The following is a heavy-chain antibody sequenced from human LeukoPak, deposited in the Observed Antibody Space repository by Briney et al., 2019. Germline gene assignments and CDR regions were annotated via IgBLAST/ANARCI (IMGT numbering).Heavy chain of an antibody. CDR2: ISLDGGTN. CDR1: GFTFNIYG. V-gene: IGHV3-30*02. J-gene: IGHJ4*02. CDR3: ATDYGDSPAY. D-gene: IGHD4-17*01. Sequence: GGSLRLSCAASGFTFNIYGMHWVRQAPGKGLEWVAFISLDGGTNYYADSVKGRFTISRDNSKNTVSLEMNSLRAEDTAVYYCATDYGDSPAYWGQGTLVTVSS.